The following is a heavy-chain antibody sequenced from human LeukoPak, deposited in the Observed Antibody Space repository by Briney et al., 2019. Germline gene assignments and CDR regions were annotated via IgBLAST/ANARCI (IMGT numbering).Heavy chain of an antibody. Sequence: SETLSLTCTVSGGSISSYYWSWIRQPPGKGLEWIGYIYYSGSTNYNPSLKSRVTISVDTSKNQFSLKLSSVTAADTAVYYCARRKSGGWNRWGQGTLVTVSS. CDR2: IYYSGST. CDR3: ARRKSGGWNR. CDR1: GGSISSYY. J-gene: IGHJ5*02. V-gene: IGHV4-59*08. D-gene: IGHD2-15*01.